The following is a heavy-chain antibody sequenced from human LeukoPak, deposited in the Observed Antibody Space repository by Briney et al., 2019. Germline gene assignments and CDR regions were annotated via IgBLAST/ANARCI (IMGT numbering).Heavy chain of an antibody. CDR3: ARSIALRKPVDY. CDR1: GYSFTSYW. CDR2: IYPGDSDT. D-gene: IGHD6-6*01. V-gene: IGHV5-51*01. J-gene: IGHJ4*02. Sequence: GASMKISCKGFGYSFTSYWFGWVRQLPAKSLQWMGIIYPGDSDTRYSPSFQGQVTISADKSISTAYLQSSSLKASDTAMYYCARSIALRKPVDYWGQGTLVTVSS.